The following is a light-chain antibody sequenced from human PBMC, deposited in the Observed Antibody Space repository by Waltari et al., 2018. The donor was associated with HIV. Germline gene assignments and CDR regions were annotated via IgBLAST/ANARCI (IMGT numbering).Light chain of an antibody. Sequence: DLVLTQSPDSLAASPGERATINCTSSQSVLDSSNNKNYLAWYQQKPGQPPNLLIYWASTRESGVPDRFSGSGSGTDFTLTISSLQAEDVAVYYCQQYYSKPPTFGHGTKVEI. J-gene: IGKJ1*01. CDR2: WAS. V-gene: IGKV4-1*01. CDR1: QSVLDSSNNKNY. CDR3: QQYYSKPPT.